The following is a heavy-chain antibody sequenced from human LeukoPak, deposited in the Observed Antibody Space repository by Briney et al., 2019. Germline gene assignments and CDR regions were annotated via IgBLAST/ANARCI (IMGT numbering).Heavy chain of an antibody. Sequence: ASVKVSCTASGYTFTIYGISWVRQAPGQGLEWMGWISAYNGNTNYAQKLQGRVTMTTDTSTSTAYMELRSLRSDDTAVYYCARGHVRDCYGSGSYYTYWGQGTLVTVSS. CDR1: GYTFTIYG. V-gene: IGHV1-18*01. J-gene: IGHJ4*02. D-gene: IGHD3-10*01. CDR3: ARGHVRDCYGSGSYYTY. CDR2: ISAYNGNT.